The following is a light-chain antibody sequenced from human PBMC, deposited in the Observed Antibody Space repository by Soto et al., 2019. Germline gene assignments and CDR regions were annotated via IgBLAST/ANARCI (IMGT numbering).Light chain of an antibody. CDR3: QQRSNWPPLT. CDR2: DAS. Sequence: EIVLTQSPATLSLSPGERATLSCRASQSVRSYLAWYQQKPGQAPRLLIYDASNRATGIPARFSGSGSGTDFTLTISSLEPEDCAVYYCQQRSNWPPLTCGGGTKGEIK. V-gene: IGKV3-11*01. J-gene: IGKJ4*01. CDR1: QSVRSY.